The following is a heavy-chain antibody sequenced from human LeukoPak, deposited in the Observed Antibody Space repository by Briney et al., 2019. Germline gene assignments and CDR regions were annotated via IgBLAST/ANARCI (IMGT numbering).Heavy chain of an antibody. J-gene: IGHJ4*02. Sequence: GASVKVSCKASGGTFSSYTISWVRQAPGQGLEWMGRIIPILGIANYAQKFQGRVTITADKSTSTAYMELSSLRSEDTAVYYCASGVAVAGTPSLLDYWGQGTLVTVSS. CDR3: ASGVAVAGTPSLLDY. CDR2: IIPILGIA. CDR1: GGTFSSYT. V-gene: IGHV1-69*02. D-gene: IGHD6-19*01.